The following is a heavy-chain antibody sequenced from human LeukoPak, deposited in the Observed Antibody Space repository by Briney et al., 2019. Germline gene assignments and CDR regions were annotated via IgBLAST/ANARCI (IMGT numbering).Heavy chain of an antibody. D-gene: IGHD6-25*01. CDR2: ISSSSSTI. CDR1: GFTFSSYS. V-gene: IGHV3-48*04. J-gene: IGHJ6*02. CDR3: ARDRLYYYYYGMDV. Sequence: QSGGSLRLSCAASGFTFSSYSMNWVRQAPGKGLEWVSYISSSSSTIYYADSVKGRFTISRDNVKNSLYLQMNSLRAEDTAVYYCARDRLYYYYYGMDVWGQGTTVTVSS.